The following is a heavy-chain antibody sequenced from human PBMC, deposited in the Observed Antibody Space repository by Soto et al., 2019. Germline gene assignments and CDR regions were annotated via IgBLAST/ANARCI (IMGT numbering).Heavy chain of an antibody. D-gene: IGHD3-10*01. CDR2: INHSGST. J-gene: IGHJ4*02. CDR3: ARGVVVRGFDY. V-gene: IGHV4-34*01. Sequence: SETRSLTCAVYGVSFSGYYWSWIRQPPGKGLEWIGEINHSGSTNYNPSLKSRVTISVDTSKNQFSLKLNSVTAADTAVYYCARGVVVRGFDYWGQGTLVTVSS. CDR1: GVSFSGYY.